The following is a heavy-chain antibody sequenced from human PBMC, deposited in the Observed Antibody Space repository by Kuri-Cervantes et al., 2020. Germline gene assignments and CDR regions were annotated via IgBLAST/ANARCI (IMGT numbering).Heavy chain of an antibody. CDR2: SSDNT. Sequence: GGSLRLSCAASGFTFSSYSMSWVRQAPGKGLEWVSTSSDNTYYADSVKGRFTISRDNSKNTLYLQMNSLRIEDTALYYCATWRNNFDYWGQGTLVTVSS. CDR3: ATWRNNFDY. V-gene: IGHV3-23*01. D-gene: IGHD1-14*01. CDR1: GFTFSSYS. J-gene: IGHJ4*02.